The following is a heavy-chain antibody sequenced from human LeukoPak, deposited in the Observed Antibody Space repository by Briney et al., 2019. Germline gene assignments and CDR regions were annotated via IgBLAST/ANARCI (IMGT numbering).Heavy chain of an antibody. CDR3: ARGHPSITMVLY. Sequence: GASVKVSCKASGGTFSNYAISWVRQAPGQGLEWMGRIIPIFGTANYAQKFQGRVTITTDESTSTAYMDLSSLRSEDTAVYYCARGHPSITMVLYWGQGTLVTVSS. J-gene: IGHJ4*02. CDR2: IIPIFGTA. D-gene: IGHD3-10*01. V-gene: IGHV1-69*05. CDR1: GGTFSNYA.